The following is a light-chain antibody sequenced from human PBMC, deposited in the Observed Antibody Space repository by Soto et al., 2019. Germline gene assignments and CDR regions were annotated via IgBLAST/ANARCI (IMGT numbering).Light chain of an antibody. CDR1: QSVSNNY. J-gene: IGKJ5*01. CDR2: GAS. V-gene: IGKV3-20*01. Sequence: EIVLTQSPATLSLSPGERATLSCRASQSVSNNYLAWYQQKPGQAPRLLIYGASNRATGIPDRFSGRGSGTDFTLTISRLEPEDFAVYYCQHYGTSPGTFGQGTRLEIK. CDR3: QHYGTSPGT.